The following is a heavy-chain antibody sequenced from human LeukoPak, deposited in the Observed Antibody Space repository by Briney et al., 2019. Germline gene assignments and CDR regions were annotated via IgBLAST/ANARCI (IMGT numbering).Heavy chain of an antibody. CDR2: INHSGST. CDR3: AREGRRLRSIAY. D-gene: IGHD4-17*01. Sequence: SETLSLTCAVYGGSFSGYYWSWIRQPPGKGLEWIGEINHSGSTNYNPSLKSRVTISVDTSKNQFSLKLSSVTAADTAVYYCAREGRRLRSIAYWGQGTLVTVSS. CDR1: GGSFSGYY. V-gene: IGHV4-34*01. J-gene: IGHJ4*02.